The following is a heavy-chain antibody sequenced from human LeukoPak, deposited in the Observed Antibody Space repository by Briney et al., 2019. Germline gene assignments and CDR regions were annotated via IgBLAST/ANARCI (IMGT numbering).Heavy chain of an antibody. Sequence: GASVKVSCKVSGYTLTELSMHWVRQAPGKGLEWMGGFDPEDGETIYAQKFQGRVTMTEDTSTDSAYMELSSLRSEDTAVYYCATGPNYYGSGSYGDYWGQGTLVAVSS. CDR2: FDPEDGET. D-gene: IGHD3-10*01. J-gene: IGHJ4*02. CDR1: GYTLTELS. CDR3: ATGPNYYGSGSYGDY. V-gene: IGHV1-24*01.